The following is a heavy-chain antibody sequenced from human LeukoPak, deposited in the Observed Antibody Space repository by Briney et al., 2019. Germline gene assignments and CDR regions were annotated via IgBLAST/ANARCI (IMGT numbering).Heavy chain of an antibody. CDR3: ARDDYGSGSLTY. J-gene: IGHJ4*02. V-gene: IGHV3-7*04. D-gene: IGHD3-10*01. CDR1: GFTFGNNW. Sequence: PGGPLRLSCAASGFTFGNNWMPWAPQAPGKGLEWVANIEQDGSEKYYVDSVKGRFTISRDNAKNSLYLQMNSLRAEDTAVYHCARDDYGSGSLTYWGQGTLVTVSS. CDR2: IEQDGSEK.